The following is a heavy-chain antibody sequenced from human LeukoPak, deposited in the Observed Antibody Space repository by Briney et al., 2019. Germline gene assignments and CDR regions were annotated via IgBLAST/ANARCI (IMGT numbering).Heavy chain of an antibody. CDR1: GFTFSSYS. V-gene: IGHV3-21*01. CDR3: ARPDYDFWSGSPGGHYMDV. J-gene: IGHJ6*03. D-gene: IGHD3-3*01. Sequence: SGGSLRLSCAASGFTFSSYSMNWVRQAPGKGLEWVSSISSSSSYIYYADSVKGRFTISRDNAKNSLYLQMDSLRAEDTAVYYCARPDYDFWSGSPGGHYMDVWGKGTTVTVSS. CDR2: ISSSSSYI.